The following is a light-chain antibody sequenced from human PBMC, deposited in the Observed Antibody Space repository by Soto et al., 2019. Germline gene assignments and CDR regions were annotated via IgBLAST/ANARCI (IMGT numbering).Light chain of an antibody. V-gene: IGKV1-5*03. Sequence: DIQMTQSPSTLSASVGDRVTIACRASQSISTWLVWYQQKPGKAPNLLIYKTSSLESGVPSRFSGSGSGTEFTLTISSLQPDDFATYYCQQYNGYPWTFGQGTKVEIK. CDR3: QQYNGYPWT. CDR2: KTS. CDR1: QSISTW. J-gene: IGKJ1*01.